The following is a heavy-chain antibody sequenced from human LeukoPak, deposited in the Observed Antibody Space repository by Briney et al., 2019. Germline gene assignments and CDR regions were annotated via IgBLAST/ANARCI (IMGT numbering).Heavy chain of an antibody. J-gene: IGHJ4*02. CDR2: IIPIFDTA. Sequence: SVKVSCKASGGTFSSYAISWVRQAPGQGLEWMGGIIPIFDTANYAQKFQGRVTITADESTSTAYMELSSLRSEDTAVYYCARVRAMAGTTGGYYFDYWGQGTLVTVSS. CDR1: GGTFSSYA. V-gene: IGHV1-69*01. D-gene: IGHD1-7*01. CDR3: ARVRAMAGTTGGYYFDY.